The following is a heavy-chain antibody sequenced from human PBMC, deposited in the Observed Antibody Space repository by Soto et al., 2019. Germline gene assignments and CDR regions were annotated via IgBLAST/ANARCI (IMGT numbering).Heavy chain of an antibody. V-gene: IGHV3-30*03. J-gene: IGHJ4*02. Sequence: ESGGGVVQPGRSLRLSCAASGFTFSDYAMHWVRQAPGKGLEWVAVVSHDGRNTHYADSVKGRFTISRDSYKNTVSLEMTRPRAGDTAVDYWAEGGQQVLVKSYFTEWGQGDLVNGYS. CDR3: AEGGQQVLVKSYFTE. CDR2: VSHDGRNT. D-gene: IGHD6-13*01. CDR1: GFTFSDYA.